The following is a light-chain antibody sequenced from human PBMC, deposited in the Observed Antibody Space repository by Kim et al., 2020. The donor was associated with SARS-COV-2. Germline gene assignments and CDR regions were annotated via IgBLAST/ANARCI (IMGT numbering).Light chain of an antibody. J-gene: IGKJ2*03. V-gene: IGKV4-1*01. Sequence: RATRNHKSSQTVLYNSNNHNYLAGYPQNPGQAPKLLIYWASIRESGVSDRFSGSGSETDFTLPISSLQAEDVAVYYCQQYYSTPPSFGQGTKLEI. CDR2: WAS. CDR1: QTVLYNSNNHNY. CDR3: QQYYSTPPS.